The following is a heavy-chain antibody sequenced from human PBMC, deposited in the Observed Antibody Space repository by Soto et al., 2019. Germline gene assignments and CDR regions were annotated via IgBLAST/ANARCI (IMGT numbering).Heavy chain of an antibody. D-gene: IGHD3-16*01. CDR1: GFTFSSYA. CDR3: VKDFYSSGVPPYYFDY. V-gene: IGHV3-23*01. J-gene: IGHJ4*02. Sequence: PGGSLRLSCAASGFTFSSYALHWVRLAPGKGLEWLSSISDNGGRTNYADSMKGRFTVSRDNSKNTLYLQMNSLRAEDTAMYYCVKDFYSSGVPPYYFDYWGQGTLVTVSS. CDR2: ISDNGGRT.